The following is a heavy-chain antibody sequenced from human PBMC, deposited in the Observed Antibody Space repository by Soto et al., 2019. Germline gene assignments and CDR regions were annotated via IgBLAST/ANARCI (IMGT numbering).Heavy chain of an antibody. Sequence: GASVKVSCKASGYTFTSYGISWVRQAPGQGLEWMGWISAYNGNTNYAQKLQGRVTMTTDASTSTAYMELRSLRSDDTAVYYCARDFDYYDSSGPLFDYWGQGALVTVSS. D-gene: IGHD3-22*01. J-gene: IGHJ4*02. CDR2: ISAYNGNT. V-gene: IGHV1-18*01. CDR1: GYTFTSYG. CDR3: ARDFDYYDSSGPLFDY.